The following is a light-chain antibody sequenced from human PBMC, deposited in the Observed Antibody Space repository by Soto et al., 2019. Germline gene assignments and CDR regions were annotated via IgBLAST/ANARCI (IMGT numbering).Light chain of an antibody. CDR3: QQRSNWPLT. J-gene: IGKJ4*01. Sequence: EILLTQPPATLPLSPGERATLSCRASQSVGSYLAWYQQKPGQAPRLLIYDASKRATGIPARFSGSGSGADFTLTISSLEPEDFAVYYCQQRSNWPLTFGGGTKVEIK. CDR1: QSVGSY. V-gene: IGKV3-11*01. CDR2: DAS.